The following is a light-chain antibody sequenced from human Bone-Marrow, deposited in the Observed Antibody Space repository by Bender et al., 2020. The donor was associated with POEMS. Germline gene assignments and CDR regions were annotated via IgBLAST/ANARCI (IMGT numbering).Light chain of an antibody. CDR2: EVS. CDR1: SSDIGSYNL. V-gene: IGLV2-23*02. Sequence: QSALSQPASVSGSPGQSITISCTGTSSDIGSYNLVSWYQQHPGKAPKLMIFEVSKRPAGVSDRFSGQQSGNTASLTISGLQAEDEADYYCCSYAGSNNLVFGGGTKLTVL. J-gene: IGLJ2*01. CDR3: CSYAGSNNLV.